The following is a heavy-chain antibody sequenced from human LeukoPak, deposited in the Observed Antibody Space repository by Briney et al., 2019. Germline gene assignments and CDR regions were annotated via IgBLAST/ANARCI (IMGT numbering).Heavy chain of an antibody. D-gene: IGHD5-18*01. Sequence: KPSETLSLTCTVSGGSISSYYWSWIRQPAGKGLEWIGRIYSSGSTSGSTNYNPSLKSRVTMSLDTSKNQFSLKLSSVTAADTAVYYCARVGYGYDAFDIWGQGTMVTVSS. CDR1: GGSISSYY. J-gene: IGHJ3*02. CDR3: ARVGYGYDAFDI. V-gene: IGHV4-4*07. CDR2: IYSSGSTSGST.